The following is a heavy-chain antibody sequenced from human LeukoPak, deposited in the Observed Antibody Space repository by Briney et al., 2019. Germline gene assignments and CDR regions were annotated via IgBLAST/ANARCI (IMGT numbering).Heavy chain of an antibody. CDR2: IYYSGST. D-gene: IGHD7-27*01. Sequence: SETLSLTCTVSGGSISSYYWSWIRQPPGKGLEWIGYIYYSGSTNYNPSLKSRVTISVDTPKNQFSLKLSSVTAADTAVYYCARVGNWAFYYYYYGMDVWGQGTTVTVSS. CDR3: ARVGNWAFYYYYYGMDV. CDR1: GGSISSYY. J-gene: IGHJ6*02. V-gene: IGHV4-59*01.